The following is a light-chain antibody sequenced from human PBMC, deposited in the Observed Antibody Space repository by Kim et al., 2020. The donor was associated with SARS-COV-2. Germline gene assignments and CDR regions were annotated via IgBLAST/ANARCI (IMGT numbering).Light chain of an antibody. V-gene: IGLV2-14*03. Sequence: SITISCTGISSDVGGYTYVSWYQQHPGIAPNLMIFDVRNRPSGVSNRFSGSKSGNTASLTISGLQAEDEADYYCSSYTSGTTLGVFGTGTKVTVL. J-gene: IGLJ1*01. CDR3: SSYTSGTTLGV. CDR2: DVR. CDR1: SSDVGGYTY.